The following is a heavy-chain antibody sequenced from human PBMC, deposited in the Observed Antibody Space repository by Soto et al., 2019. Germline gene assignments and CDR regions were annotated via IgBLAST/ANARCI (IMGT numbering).Heavy chain of an antibody. J-gene: IGHJ4*02. V-gene: IGHV1-18*01. CDR2: ISAYNGNT. D-gene: IGHD2-8*01. CDR3: AREYCTNGVCYNFDY. CDR1: GYTFTSYG. Sequence: ASVKVSCKASGYTFTSYGTSWVRQAPGQGLEWMGWISAYNGNTNYAQKLQGRVTMTTDTSTSTAYMELRSLRSDDTAVYYCAREYCTNGVCYNFDYWGQGTPVTVSS.